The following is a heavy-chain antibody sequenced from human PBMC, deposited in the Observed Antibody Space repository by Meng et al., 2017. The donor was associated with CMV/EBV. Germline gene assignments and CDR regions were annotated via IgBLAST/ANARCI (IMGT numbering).Heavy chain of an antibody. J-gene: IGHJ6*02. CDR2: IYYSGST. CDR1: GGSVSSGSYY. V-gene: IGHV4-61*01. CDR3: ARDRGYSSSWRRGYYGMDV. D-gene: IGHD6-13*01. Sequence: SETLSLTCTVSGGSVSSGSYYWSWIRQPPGKGLEWIGYIYYSGSTNYNPSLKSRVTISVDTSKNQFSLKLSSVTAADTAVYYCARDRGYSSSWRRGYYGMDVWGQGPTVTVSS.